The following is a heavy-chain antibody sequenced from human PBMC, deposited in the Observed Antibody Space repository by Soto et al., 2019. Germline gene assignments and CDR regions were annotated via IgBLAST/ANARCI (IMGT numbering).Heavy chain of an antibody. V-gene: IGHV5-51*07. Sequence: PGESLKISGKGSGYSFTRYWMNWAHQMPGKGLKRMGIIHPSDSDTKYSPSFQGQVTISADKSISTAYLQWSSLKASDTAMYYCARSGYSSSSNTGFFLENWFDPWGQGTLVTVSS. J-gene: IGHJ5*02. CDR2: IHPSDSDT. D-gene: IGHD6-6*01. CDR1: GYSFTRYW. CDR3: ARSGYSSSSNTGFFLENWFDP.